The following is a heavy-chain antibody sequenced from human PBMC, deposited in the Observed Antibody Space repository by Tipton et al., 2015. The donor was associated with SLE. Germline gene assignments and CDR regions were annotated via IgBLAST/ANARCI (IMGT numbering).Heavy chain of an antibody. D-gene: IGHD6-13*01. J-gene: IGHJ5*02. CDR1: GGSVSSGSYY. V-gene: IGHV4-39*07. CDR3: ASLTPYSSSWTDRASNWFDP. Sequence: TLSLTCTVSGGSVSSGSYYWSWIRQPPGKGLEWIGEINHSGSTNYNPSLKSRVTISVDTSKNQFSLKLSSVTAADTAVYYCASLTPYSSSWTDRASNWFDPWGQGTLVTVSS. CDR2: INHSGST.